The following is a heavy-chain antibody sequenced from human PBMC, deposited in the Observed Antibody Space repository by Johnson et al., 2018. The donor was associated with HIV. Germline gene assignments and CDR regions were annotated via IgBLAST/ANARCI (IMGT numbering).Heavy chain of an antibody. CDR3: AKVPYGGSADDAFDI. J-gene: IGHJ3*02. CDR1: GFTFTNYA. D-gene: IGHD1-26*01. Sequence: VQPGRSLRLSCAASGFTFTNYAMYWVRQAPGKGLEWVALISYDGSNKYFADSVKGRFTISRDNSKNSLYLQMNNLSAEDTAVYYCAKVPYGGSADDAFDIWGQGTMVTVSS. V-gene: IGHV3-30-3*01. CDR2: ISYDGSNK.